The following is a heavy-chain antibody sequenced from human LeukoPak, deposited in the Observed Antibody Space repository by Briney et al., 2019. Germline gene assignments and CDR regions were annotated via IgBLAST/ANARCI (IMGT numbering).Heavy chain of an antibody. CDR1: GYIFTSYY. J-gene: IGHJ4*02. D-gene: IGHD3-22*01. V-gene: IGHV1-46*01. CDR2: INPSGGST. CDR3: ARGKGGYYYVLDY. Sequence: ASVKVSCTASGYIFTSYYMHWVRQAPGQGLEWMGLINPSGGSTTYAQKFQGRVTLTRDTSTSTVYMELSSLRSEDTAVYYCARGKGGYYYVLDYWGQGTLVTVSS.